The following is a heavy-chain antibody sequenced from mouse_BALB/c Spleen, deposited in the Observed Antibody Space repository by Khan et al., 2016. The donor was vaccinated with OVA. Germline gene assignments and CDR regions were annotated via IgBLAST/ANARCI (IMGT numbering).Heavy chain of an antibody. Sequence: EVQLQESGPGLVKPSQSLSLTCTVTGYSITSGYAWNWIRQFPGNKLEWMGYISYSGGTSYNPSLKSRISTTRDTSKNQFFLQLNSVTTEDTATYYCARGNYCGYYFDYWGQGTPLTVSS. CDR2: ISYSGGT. D-gene: IGHD1-1*01. V-gene: IGHV3-2*02. J-gene: IGHJ2*01. CDR3: ARGNYCGYYFDY. CDR1: GYSITSGYA.